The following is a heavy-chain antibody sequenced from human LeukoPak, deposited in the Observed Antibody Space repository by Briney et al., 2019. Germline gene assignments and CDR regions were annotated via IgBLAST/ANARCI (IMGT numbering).Heavy chain of an antibody. V-gene: IGHV3-7*01. CDR3: ARDWSRYSY. J-gene: IGHJ4*02. Sequence: GGSLRLSCTASGFTFSSYWMTWVRQAPGKGLEWVANIKQDGSEKYYVDSVKGRFTISRDNAKNSLYLQMNSLRAEDTSMYYCARDWSRYSYWGQGTLVTVSS. CDR2: IKQDGSEK. D-gene: IGHD1-14*01. CDR1: GFTFSSYW.